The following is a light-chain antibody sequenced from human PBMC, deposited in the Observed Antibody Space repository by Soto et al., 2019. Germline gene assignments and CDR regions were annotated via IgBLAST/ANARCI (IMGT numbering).Light chain of an antibody. CDR3: HQYAYSPQT. J-gene: IGKJ2*01. Sequence: EIVLTQSPDTLSLSPGERATLSCRASQSVGNNYLAWFQQKPGQAPRLLIYTASYRATGIPDRFSGSGSGTDFTLTISRLETEDFAMYYCHQYAYSPQTFGQGTKLEIK. V-gene: IGKV3-20*01. CDR2: TAS. CDR1: QSVGNNY.